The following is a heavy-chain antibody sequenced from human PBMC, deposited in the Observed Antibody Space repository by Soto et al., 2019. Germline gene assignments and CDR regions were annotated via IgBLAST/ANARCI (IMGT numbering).Heavy chain of an antibody. Sequence: GASVKVSCKASGGTFSSYAISWVRQAPGQGLEWMGGIIPIFGTANYAQKFQGRVTITADESTSTAYMELSSLRSEDTAVYYCARDDSSRADYYDSSGYLLTYWGQGTLVTVSS. D-gene: IGHD3-22*01. CDR1: GGTFSSYA. CDR2: IIPIFGTA. V-gene: IGHV1-69*13. CDR3: ARDDSSRADYYDSSGYLLTY. J-gene: IGHJ4*02.